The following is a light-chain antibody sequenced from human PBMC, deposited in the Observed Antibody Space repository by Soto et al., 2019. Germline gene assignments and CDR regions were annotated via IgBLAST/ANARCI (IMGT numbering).Light chain of an antibody. Sequence: QSVLTQPPSLSAAPGQTVTISCSGSTSNIGNNYVSWYRQLPGTAPNLLIYDTYKRPSGIPDRFSGSKSGTSSTLVITGLQTGDEADYYCGTWDSSLSAHVFGPGTKVTVL. CDR1: TSNIGNNY. V-gene: IGLV1-51*01. J-gene: IGLJ1*01. CDR3: GTWDSSLSAHV. CDR2: DTY.